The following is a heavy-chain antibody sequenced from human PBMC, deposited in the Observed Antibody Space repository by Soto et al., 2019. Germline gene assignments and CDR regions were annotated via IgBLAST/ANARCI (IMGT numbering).Heavy chain of an antibody. CDR1: GGSISSSGYY. Sequence: SETLSLTCTVSGGSISSSGYYWSWIRQPPGKGLEWIGYIYYSGSTYYNPSLKSRVTISVDTSKNQFSLKLSSVTAADTAVYYCARLLRFPNYFDYWGQGTLVTVSS. CDR2: IYYSGST. D-gene: IGHD3-3*01. V-gene: IGHV4-31*03. J-gene: IGHJ4*02. CDR3: ARLLRFPNYFDY.